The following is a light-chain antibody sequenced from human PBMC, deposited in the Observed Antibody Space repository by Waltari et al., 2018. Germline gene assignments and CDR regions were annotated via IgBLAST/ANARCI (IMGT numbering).Light chain of an antibody. CDR3: QVWDGSTSEV. V-gene: IGLV3-9*01. CDR2: RDS. Sequence: SYELTQPPSVSVTLGQTAMITCGGNRIEKKNVHWYQQKPGQAPVLAIYRDSYRPTGIPDRFSASNSGNTATLTISRVQAGDEADYFCQVWDGSTSEVFGAGTKVTVL. CDR1: RIEKKN. J-gene: IGLJ1*01.